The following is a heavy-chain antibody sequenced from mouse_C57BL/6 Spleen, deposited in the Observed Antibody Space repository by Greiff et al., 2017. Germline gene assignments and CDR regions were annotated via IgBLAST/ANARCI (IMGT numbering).Heavy chain of an antibody. CDR3: VTTVVATTDY. J-gene: IGHJ2*01. CDR1: GYTFTSYW. D-gene: IGHD1-1*01. CDR2: IHPNSGST. Sequence: QVQLQQPGAELVKPGASVKLSCKASGYTFTSYWMHWVKQRPGQGLEWIGMIHPNSGSTNYNEKLKSKATLTVDKSSSTAYMQLSSLASEDSAVYYCVTTVVATTDYWGQGTTLTVSS. V-gene: IGHV1-64*01.